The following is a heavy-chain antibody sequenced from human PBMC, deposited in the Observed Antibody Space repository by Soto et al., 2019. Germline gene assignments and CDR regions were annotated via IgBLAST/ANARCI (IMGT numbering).Heavy chain of an antibody. CDR2: ISYDGSNK. Sequence: GGSLRLSCAASGFTFSSYAMHWVRQALGKGLEWVAVISYDGSNKYYADSVKGRFTISRDNSKNTLYLQMNSLRAEDTAVYYCAREVVTAILFDYWGQGTLVTVSS. CDR1: GFTFSSYA. J-gene: IGHJ4*02. CDR3: AREVVTAILFDY. D-gene: IGHD2-21*02. V-gene: IGHV3-30-3*01.